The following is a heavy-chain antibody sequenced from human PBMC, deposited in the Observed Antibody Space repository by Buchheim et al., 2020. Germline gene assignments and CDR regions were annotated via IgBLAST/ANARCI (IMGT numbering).Heavy chain of an antibody. CDR3: AKGDTAMITYYFDY. Sequence: QVQLVESGGGVVQPGRSLRLSCAASGLTFSNYGMHWVRQAPGKGLEWVAVISYHGGNVYYEDSVKGRFTISRDNSKNTLYVQMNSLRAEDTAVYYCAKGDTAMITYYFDYWGQGTL. D-gene: IGHD5-18*01. V-gene: IGHV3-30*18. CDR1: GLTFSNYG. CDR2: ISYHGGNV. J-gene: IGHJ4*02.